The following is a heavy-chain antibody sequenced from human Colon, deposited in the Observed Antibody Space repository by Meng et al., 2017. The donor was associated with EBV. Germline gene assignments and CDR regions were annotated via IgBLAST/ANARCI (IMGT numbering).Heavy chain of an antibody. V-gene: IGHV4-30-2*01. J-gene: IGHJ5*02. CDR3: ARGPYCGGDCYWFDP. D-gene: IGHD2-21*02. CDR2: IYHGGTT. CDR1: GDSIRSGDSY. Sequence: VQPSQALFLTWAVSGDSIRSGDSYWNYIRQPPGQGLEWIGYIYHGGTTYNTSLKSRVTISVDNSKNQFSLRLTSVTAADTAVYYCARGPYCGGDCYWFDPWGQGTLVTVSS.